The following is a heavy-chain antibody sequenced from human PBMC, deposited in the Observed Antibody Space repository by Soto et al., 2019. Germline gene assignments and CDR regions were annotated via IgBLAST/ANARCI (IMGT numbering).Heavy chain of an antibody. Sequence: GGSLRLSCVASGLTFSSWMSWVRQAPGKGLEWVAMTTQDGSGKHYVDSVKGRFTISRDNTKNTLYLQMNGLRAEDTAVYYCARTAYCRGVCHYYFDSWGQGTLVTVSS. D-gene: IGHD2-21*01. CDR2: TTQDGSGK. J-gene: IGHJ4*02. CDR3: ARTAYCRGVCHYYFDS. V-gene: IGHV3-7*01. CDR1: GLTFSSW.